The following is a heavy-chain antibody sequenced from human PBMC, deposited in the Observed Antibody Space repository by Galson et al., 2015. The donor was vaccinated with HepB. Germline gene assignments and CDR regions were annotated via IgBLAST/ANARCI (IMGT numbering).Heavy chain of an antibody. Sequence: SLRLSCAASGFTFSYYAMAWVRQAPGKGLEWISAITPSGDNTYSADSMKGRFFISRDNSQNTLFLQMNRLRADDTAIYFCAKVFPEKTDGWYRQALYYFDSWGQGTLVAVSS. D-gene: IGHD6-19*01. J-gene: IGHJ4*02. CDR1: GFTFSYYA. V-gene: IGHV3-23*01. CDR2: ITPSGDNT. CDR3: AKVFPEKTDGWYRQALYYFDS.